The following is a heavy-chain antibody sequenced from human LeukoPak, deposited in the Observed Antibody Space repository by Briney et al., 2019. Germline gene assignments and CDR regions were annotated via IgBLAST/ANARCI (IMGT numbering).Heavy chain of an antibody. Sequence: GGSLRLSCAASGFTFISYAIHWVRQAPGKGLEWVAFIRYDGSNKYYADSVKGRFTISRDNSKNTLYLEMNSLKVEDTAIYYCARSLSSRFSSPRRPYDYWGQGTLVTVSS. CDR2: IRYDGSNK. D-gene: IGHD3-16*02. V-gene: IGHV3-30*04. CDR3: ARSLSSRFSSPRRPYDY. CDR1: GFTFISYA. J-gene: IGHJ4*02.